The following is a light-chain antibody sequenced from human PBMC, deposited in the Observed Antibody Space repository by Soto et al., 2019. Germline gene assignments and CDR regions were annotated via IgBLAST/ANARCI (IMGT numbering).Light chain of an antibody. Sequence: DIQLTQSPSSLSASVGDRVTITCRASQSINTYLNWYQQKPGRAPNLLIYAASSLQSGVPSRFSGSGSGTEFTLTISSLQPEDIATYYCQQSYSTLIYSFGQGTKLEIK. CDR3: QQSYSTLIYS. CDR2: AAS. CDR1: QSINTY. V-gene: IGKV1-39*01. J-gene: IGKJ2*03.